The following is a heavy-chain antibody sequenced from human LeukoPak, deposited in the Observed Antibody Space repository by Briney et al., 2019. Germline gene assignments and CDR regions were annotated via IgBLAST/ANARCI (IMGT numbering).Heavy chain of an antibody. Sequence: PSETLSLTCAVSGGSISSGGYSWSWIRQPPGKGLEWIGYIYHSGSTCYNPSLKSRVTISVDRSKNQFSLKLSSVTAADTAVYYCARGIGYCSGGSCYDAFDIWGQGTMVTVSS. J-gene: IGHJ3*02. CDR1: GGSISSGGYS. D-gene: IGHD2-15*01. V-gene: IGHV4-30-2*01. CDR2: IYHSGST. CDR3: ARGIGYCSGGSCYDAFDI.